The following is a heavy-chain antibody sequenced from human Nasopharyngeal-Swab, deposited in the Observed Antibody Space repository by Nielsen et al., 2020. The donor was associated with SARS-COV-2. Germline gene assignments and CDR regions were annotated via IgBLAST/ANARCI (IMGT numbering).Heavy chain of an antibody. D-gene: IGHD3-22*01. CDR1: GGSVSSGNYY. Sequence: SETLSLTCTVSGGSVSSGNYYWSWIRQPPGKGLEWIGYIYYSGSTNYNPSLKSRVTISVDTSKNRFSLKLSSVTAADTAVYYCARLIVVASYCFDYWGQGTLVTVSS. CDR3: ARLIVVASYCFDY. V-gene: IGHV4-61*01. CDR2: IYYSGST. J-gene: IGHJ4*02.